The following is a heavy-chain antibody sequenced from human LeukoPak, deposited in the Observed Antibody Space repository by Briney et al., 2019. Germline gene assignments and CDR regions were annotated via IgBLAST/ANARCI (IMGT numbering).Heavy chain of an antibody. CDR2: INGDGSST. D-gene: IGHD3-22*01. V-gene: IGHV3-74*01. CDR1: GFTFSSYW. Sequence: GWSLRLSCAASGFTFSSYWMHWVRQAPGKGLVWVSRINGDGSSTTYADSVRGRFTISRDNAKNTLYVQMNSLRAEDTAVYYCARALLADSSVGLDYWGQGTLVTVSS. CDR3: ARALLADSSVGLDY. J-gene: IGHJ4*02.